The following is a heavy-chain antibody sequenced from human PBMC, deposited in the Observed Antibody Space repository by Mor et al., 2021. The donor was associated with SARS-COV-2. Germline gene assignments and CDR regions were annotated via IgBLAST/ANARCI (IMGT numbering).Heavy chain of an antibody. D-gene: IGHD4-4*01. CDR3: ANSKYPVTNMVPFDF. V-gene: IGHV3-23*01. CDR2: ISGSGDDT. Sequence: RQAPGKGLDSLSTISGSGDDTYYADSLNSRFAISRDNSKNKLFLQMYSLRADDTAVYYCANSKYPVTNMVPFDFWGLGTLVTVSS. J-gene: IGHJ4*02.